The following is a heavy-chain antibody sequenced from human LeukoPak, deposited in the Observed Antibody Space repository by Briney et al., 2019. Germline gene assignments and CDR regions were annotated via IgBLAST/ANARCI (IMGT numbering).Heavy chain of an antibody. Sequence: SVKVSCKASGGTFSSYAISWVRQAPGQGLEWIGRIIPIFGTANYAQKFQGRVTINTDESTSTPNMQLSSLRSEDTAVYYFVRVAVAYSATDYWGHRTLVTVSS. CDR1: GGTFSSYA. V-gene: IGHV1-69*05. CDR2: IIPIFGTA. D-gene: IGHD6-19*01. CDR3: VRVAVAYSATDY. J-gene: IGHJ4*01.